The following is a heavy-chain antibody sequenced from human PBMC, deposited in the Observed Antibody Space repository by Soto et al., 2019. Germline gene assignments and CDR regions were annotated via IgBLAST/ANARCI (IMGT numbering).Heavy chain of an antibody. CDR2: LSYDGSNK. Sequence: GGSMRFSCAASGFTLSSYGMLWVRTASGKGLERVAVLSYDGSNKYSADSVKGRFTISRDNSKNTLYLQMNSLRAEDTAVYYCAKAYRGSSTGEAFDVWGQGTMVTVSS. D-gene: IGHD1-26*01. CDR3: AKAYRGSSTGEAFDV. V-gene: IGHV3-30*18. J-gene: IGHJ3*01. CDR1: GFTLSSYG.